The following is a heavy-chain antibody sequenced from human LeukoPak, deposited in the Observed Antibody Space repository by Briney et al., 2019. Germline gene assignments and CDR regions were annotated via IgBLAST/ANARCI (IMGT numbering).Heavy chain of an antibody. CDR3: ARVGGIYYGDQLQRFAPYYFDY. V-gene: IGHV4-34*01. Sequence: SETLSLTCAVYGGSFSGYYWSWIRQPPGKGLEWIGEINHSGSTNYNPSLKSRVTISVDTSKNQFSLKLSSVTAADTAVYYCARVGGIYYGDQLQRFAPYYFDYWGQGTLVTVSS. CDR1: GGSFSGYY. D-gene: IGHD4-17*01. J-gene: IGHJ4*02. CDR2: INHSGST.